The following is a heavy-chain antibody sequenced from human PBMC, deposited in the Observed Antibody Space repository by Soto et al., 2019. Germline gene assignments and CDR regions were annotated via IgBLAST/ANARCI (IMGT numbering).Heavy chain of an antibody. J-gene: IGHJ6*02. CDR1: GGTFSSYA. CDR3: ARDGNSGSYYTPRDYYYGMDV. Sequence: QVQLVQSGAEVKKPGSSVKVSCKASGGTFSSYAISWVRQAPGQGLEWMGGIIPIFGTANYAQKFQGRVTIPADESTSTAYMELSSLRSEDTAVYYCARDGNSGSYYTPRDYYYGMDVWGQGTTVTVSS. CDR2: IIPIFGTA. V-gene: IGHV1-69*01. D-gene: IGHD1-26*01.